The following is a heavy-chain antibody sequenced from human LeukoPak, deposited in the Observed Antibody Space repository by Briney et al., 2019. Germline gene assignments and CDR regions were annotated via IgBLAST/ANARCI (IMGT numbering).Heavy chain of an antibody. Sequence: ASVKVSCKASGYTFTSYYMHWVRQAPGQGLEWMGIINPSGGSTSYAQKFQGRVTLTRDTSTSTVYMELSSLRSEDTAVYYCARDQDWTTVTTPYYYYYYGMDVWGQGTTVTVSS. J-gene: IGHJ6*02. V-gene: IGHV1-46*01. CDR1: GYTFTSYY. D-gene: IGHD4-17*01. CDR3: ARDQDWTTVTTPYYYYYYGMDV. CDR2: INPSGGST.